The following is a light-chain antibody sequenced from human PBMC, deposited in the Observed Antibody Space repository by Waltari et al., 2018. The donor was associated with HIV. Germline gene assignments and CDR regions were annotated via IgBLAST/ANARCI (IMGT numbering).Light chain of an antibody. Sequence: VLTQSPEFLTVSPGARAPINCTSSQTCSYTANDKSYLAWYQQQPGQPPKLLVSGASSRHPGVPDRFSGSGSGTSFTLTIDNLQPEDVGIYYCQQYYTTPLFGGGTKVEI. CDR1: QTCSYTANDKSY. V-gene: IGKV4-1*01. CDR2: GAS. CDR3: QQYYTTPL. J-gene: IGKJ4*01.